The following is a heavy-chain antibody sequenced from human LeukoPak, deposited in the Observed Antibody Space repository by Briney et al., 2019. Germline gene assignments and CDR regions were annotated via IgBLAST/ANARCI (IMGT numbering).Heavy chain of an antibody. CDR2: ISSSGSTI. Sequence: PGGSLRLSCAASGFTFSSYEMNWVRQAPGKGLEWVSYISSSGSTIYYADSVKGRFTISRDNAKNSLYLQMNSLRAEDTAVYYCAREGRAGGYYYYMDVWGKGTTVTISS. CDR3: AREGRAGGYYYYMDV. D-gene: IGHD3-16*01. V-gene: IGHV3-48*03. J-gene: IGHJ6*03. CDR1: GFTFSSYE.